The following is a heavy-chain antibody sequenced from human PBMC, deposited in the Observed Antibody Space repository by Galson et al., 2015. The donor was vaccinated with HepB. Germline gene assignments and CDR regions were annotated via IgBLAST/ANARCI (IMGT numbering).Heavy chain of an antibody. J-gene: IGHJ4*02. CDR1: GYTFTNYW. D-gene: IGHD5-18*01. Sequence: QSGAEVKKPGESLKISCKASGYTFTNYWIGWVRQMPGKGLEWMGIIYPGDSETRYSPSFQGQVTISVDKSISTAYLQWSSLKASDTAMYYCARHRGYNYGYQDFWGQGTLVTVSS. V-gene: IGHV5-51*01. CDR2: IYPGDSET. CDR3: ARHRGYNYGYQDF.